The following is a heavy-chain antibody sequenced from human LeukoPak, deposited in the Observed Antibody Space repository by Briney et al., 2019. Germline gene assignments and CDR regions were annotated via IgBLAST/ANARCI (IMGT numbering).Heavy chain of an antibody. J-gene: IGHJ3*02. V-gene: IGHV3-20*04. CDR2: INWNGGST. D-gene: IGHD2-2*02. CDR3: ARRDIVVVPASILGAFDI. CDR1: AFTFDDYG. Sequence: GGSLRLPCAASAFTFDDYGMSWVRQAPGKGLEWVSGINWNGGSTGYADSVKGRFTISRDNAKNSLYLQMNSLRAEDTALYYCARRDIVVVPASILGAFDIWGQGTMVTVSS.